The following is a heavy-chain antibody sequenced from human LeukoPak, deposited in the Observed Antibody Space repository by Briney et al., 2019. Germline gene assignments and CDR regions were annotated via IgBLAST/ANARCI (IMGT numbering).Heavy chain of an antibody. CDR2: INPNSGGT. D-gene: IGHD1-26*01. J-gene: IGHJ5*02. CDR3: ARDLPLSYFWFDP. V-gene: IGHV1-2*06. Sequence: GASVKVSCKSPGYTFTGYNMHWVRQAPGQGLERMGRINPNSGGTNYAQKFQGRVTMTRDTSISTAYMELSSLRSEDTAVYYCARDLPLSYFWFDPWGQGTLVTVSS. CDR1: GYTFTGYN.